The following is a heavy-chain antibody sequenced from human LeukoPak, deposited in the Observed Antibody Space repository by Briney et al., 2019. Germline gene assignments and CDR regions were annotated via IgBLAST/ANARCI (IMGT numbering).Heavy chain of an antibody. Sequence: GGSLRHSCAASGFTFSNYAMSWVRQAPGKGLEWVSAITGSGGNTYYADSVKGRFTISRDNSKNTLYLQMNSLRDEDTAVYYCAKWGDFDVLTGYYVPDFWGQGTLVTVSS. D-gene: IGHD3-9*01. V-gene: IGHV3-23*01. CDR1: GFTFSNYA. CDR3: AKWGDFDVLTGYYVPDF. J-gene: IGHJ4*02. CDR2: ITGSGGNT.